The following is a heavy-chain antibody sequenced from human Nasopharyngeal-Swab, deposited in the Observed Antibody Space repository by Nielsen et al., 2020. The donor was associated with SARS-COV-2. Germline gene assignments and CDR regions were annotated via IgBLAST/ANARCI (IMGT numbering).Heavy chain of an antibody. Sequence: GGSLRLSCAASGFTFSSYGMHWVRQAPGKGLEWVANIKQDGSEKYYVDSVKGRFTISRDNAKNSLYLQMNSLRAEDTAVYYCARDLGSSWSKNWFDPWGQGTLVTVSS. D-gene: IGHD6-13*01. CDR2: IKQDGSEK. CDR3: ARDLGSSWSKNWFDP. V-gene: IGHV3-7*01. CDR1: GFTFSSYG. J-gene: IGHJ5*02.